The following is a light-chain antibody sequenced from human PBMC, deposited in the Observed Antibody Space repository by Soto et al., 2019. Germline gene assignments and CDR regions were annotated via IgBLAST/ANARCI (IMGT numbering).Light chain of an antibody. J-gene: IGKJ4*01. CDR1: QSVGSY. CDR2: DAS. CDR3: QQRRSWPPLT. Sequence: EIVLTQSPATLSLSPGERATLSCRASQSVGSYLAWYQKKPGQSPRLLIYDASNRATGIPARFSGSGSGTDFTLTISSLEPEDFAVYYCQQRRSWPPLTFGGGTRVEI. V-gene: IGKV3-11*01.